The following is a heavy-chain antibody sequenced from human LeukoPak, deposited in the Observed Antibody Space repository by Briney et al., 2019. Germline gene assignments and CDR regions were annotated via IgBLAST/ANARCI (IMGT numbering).Heavy chain of an antibody. J-gene: IGHJ4*02. D-gene: IGHD6-13*01. CDR1: GYSFTSYW. CDR2: IYPGDSDT. CDR3: ARGGSSWYPLYYYFDY. Sequence: GESLKISCKGSGYSFTSYWIGWVRQMPGKGLEWMGIIYPGDSDTRYSPSFQDQVTISADKSISTAYLQWSSLKVSDTAMYYCARGGSSWYPLYYYFDYWGQGTLVTVSS. V-gene: IGHV5-51*01.